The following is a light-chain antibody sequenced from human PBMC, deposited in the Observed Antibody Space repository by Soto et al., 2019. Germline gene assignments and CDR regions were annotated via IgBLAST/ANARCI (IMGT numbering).Light chain of an antibody. Sequence: QSALTQPASVSGSPGQSITISCTGTSSDVGSYNLVSWYQQHPGKAPKLMIYEGSKRPSGISNRFSGSKSGNTASLTISGLQAEDEAEYYCCSYADSSRIYVFGSGTKPIVL. V-gene: IGLV2-23*01. CDR2: EGS. CDR1: SSDVGSYNL. J-gene: IGLJ1*01. CDR3: CSYADSSRIYV.